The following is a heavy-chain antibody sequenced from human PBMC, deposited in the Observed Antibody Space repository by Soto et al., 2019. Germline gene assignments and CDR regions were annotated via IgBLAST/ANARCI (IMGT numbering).Heavy chain of an antibody. J-gene: IGHJ4*02. CDR1: GFSLSGYW. CDR3: TRAFLPGNY. CDR2: INSDGSRT. V-gene: IGHV3-74*01. D-gene: IGHD2-21*01. Sequence: EVQLVESGGGLVQPGGSLKLSCAASGFSLSGYWMHWVRQAPGKGLVWVSRINSDGSRTYYADSVKGRFTISRDNAKNTLSLQMNSLRAEDTAVYYCTRAFLPGNYWGQGTLVTVSS.